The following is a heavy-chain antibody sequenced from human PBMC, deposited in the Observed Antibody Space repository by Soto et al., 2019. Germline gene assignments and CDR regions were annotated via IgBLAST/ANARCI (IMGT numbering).Heavy chain of an antibody. Sequence: SETLSLTCTVSGGSISSYYWSWIRQPPGKGLEWIGYIYYSGSTNYNPSLKSRVTISVDTSKNQFSLKLSSVTAADTAVYYCARVGYGDYLYFDYWGQGTLITVSS. V-gene: IGHV4-59*01. CDR3: ARVGYGDYLYFDY. CDR2: IYYSGST. D-gene: IGHD4-17*01. CDR1: GGSISSYY. J-gene: IGHJ4*02.